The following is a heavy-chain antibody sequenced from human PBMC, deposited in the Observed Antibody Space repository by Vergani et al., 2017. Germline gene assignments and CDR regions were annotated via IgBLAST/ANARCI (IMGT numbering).Heavy chain of an antibody. Sequence: QVQLVESGGGVVQPGRSLRLSCAASGFTFSSYGMHWVRQAPGKGLEWVAVISYDGSTKYYADSVKGRFTISRDNSKNTLYLQMNSLRAEDTAVYYCAKGSGGTDSYGRQPNYYYYGMDVWGQGTTVTVSS. V-gene: IGHV3-30*18. J-gene: IGHJ6*02. CDR2: ISYDGSTK. D-gene: IGHD5-18*01. CDR1: GFTFSSYG. CDR3: AKGSGGTDSYGRQPNYYYYGMDV.